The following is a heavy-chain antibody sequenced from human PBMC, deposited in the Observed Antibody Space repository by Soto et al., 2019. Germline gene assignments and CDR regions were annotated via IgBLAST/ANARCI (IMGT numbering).Heavy chain of an antibody. Sequence: GASVKVSCKPSGYTFTSYAMHWVRQAPGQRLEWMGWINAGNGNTKYSQKFQGRVTITRDTSASTAYMELSSLRSEDTAVYYCARDALRFLEWSSYYFDYWGQGTLVTVSS. CDR3: ARDALRFLEWSSYYFDY. V-gene: IGHV1-3*01. CDR2: INAGNGNT. J-gene: IGHJ4*02. D-gene: IGHD3-3*01. CDR1: GYTFTSYA.